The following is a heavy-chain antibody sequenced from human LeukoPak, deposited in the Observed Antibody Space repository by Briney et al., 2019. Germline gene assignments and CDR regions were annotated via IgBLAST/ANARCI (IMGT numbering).Heavy chain of an antibody. J-gene: IGHJ4*02. Sequence: GGSLRLSCAASGFTFSSYAMHWVRQAPGKGLEWVAVISYDGSNKYYADSVKGRFTISRDNSKNTLYLQMNSLRAEDTAVYYCARRLGYSYGNGWDYWGQGTLVTVSS. V-gene: IGHV3-30*04. CDR2: ISYDGSNK. CDR1: GFTFSSYA. D-gene: IGHD5-18*01. CDR3: ARRLGYSYGNGWDY.